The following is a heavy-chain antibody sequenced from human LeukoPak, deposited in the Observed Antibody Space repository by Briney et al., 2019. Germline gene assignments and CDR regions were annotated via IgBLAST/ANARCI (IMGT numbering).Heavy chain of an antibody. Sequence: ASVKVSCKACGYTFTGYYMHWVRQAPGQGLEWMGWINPNSGGTNYAQKFQGRVTMTRDTSISTAYMELSRLRSDDTAVYYCARDRGYCSSTSCSGPWFDPWGQGTLVTVSS. CDR2: INPNSGGT. CDR1: GYTFTGYY. V-gene: IGHV1-2*02. J-gene: IGHJ5*02. CDR3: ARDRGYCSSTSCSGPWFDP. D-gene: IGHD2-2*03.